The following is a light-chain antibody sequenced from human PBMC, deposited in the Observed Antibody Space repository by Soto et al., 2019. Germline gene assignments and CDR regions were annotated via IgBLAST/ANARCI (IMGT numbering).Light chain of an antibody. CDR2: GAS. V-gene: IGKV3-15*01. J-gene: IGKJ1*01. CDR3: QQHNVWPAT. CDR1: QSVSSS. Sequence: ILMTQYPDTLSVSPGQRVTLSCRASQSVSSSLAWYQQKPGQAPRLLIYGASSRATGIPARSSGSGSGTEFTLTISSLQSEDFAVYYCQQHNVWPATFGQGTKVDIK.